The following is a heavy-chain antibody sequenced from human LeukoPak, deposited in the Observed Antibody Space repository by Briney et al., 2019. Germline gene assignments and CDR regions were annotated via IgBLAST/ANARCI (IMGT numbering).Heavy chain of an antibody. Sequence: GGSLRLSCAASGFTFSSYSMNWVRQAPGKGLEWVSSISSSSSYIYYADSVKGRFTISRDNAKNSLYLQMNSLRAEDTAVYYCARGPRYGSSGYLLGPWGQGTLVTVSS. CDR3: ARGPRYGSSGYLLGP. CDR2: ISSSSSYI. V-gene: IGHV3-21*01. CDR1: GFTFSSYS. D-gene: IGHD3-22*01. J-gene: IGHJ5*02.